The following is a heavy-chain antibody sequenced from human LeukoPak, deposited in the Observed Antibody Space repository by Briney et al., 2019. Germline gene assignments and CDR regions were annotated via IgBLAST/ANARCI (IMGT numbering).Heavy chain of an antibody. CDR3: ARAPNGKYYDILTGYRETYYFDY. Sequence: GSLRLSCAASAFTFSRYGMHWVRQAPGPGLEGVAFIRYDGNNKYYADSVKGRFTISRDNSKNTPYLQMNSLRAEDTAVYYCARAPNGKYYDILTGYRETYYFDYWGQGTLVTVSS. J-gene: IGHJ4*02. V-gene: IGHV3-30*02. CDR1: AFTFSRYG. CDR2: IRYDGNNK. D-gene: IGHD3-9*01.